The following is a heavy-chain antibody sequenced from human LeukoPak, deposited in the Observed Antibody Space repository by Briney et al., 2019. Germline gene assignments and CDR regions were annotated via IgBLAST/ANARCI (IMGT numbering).Heavy chain of an antibody. V-gene: IGHV3-23*01. J-gene: IGHJ4*02. D-gene: IGHD1-26*01. CDR1: GFTFSSYA. CDR3: AKTFRGSYRDY. Sequence: GGSLRLSCAASGFTFSSYAMSWVRQAPGKGLEWVSAISASASSTYYADSVKGRFTISRDNSKNTLYLQMNSLRAEDTAVYYCAKTFRGSYRDYWGQGTLVTVSS. CDR2: ISASASST.